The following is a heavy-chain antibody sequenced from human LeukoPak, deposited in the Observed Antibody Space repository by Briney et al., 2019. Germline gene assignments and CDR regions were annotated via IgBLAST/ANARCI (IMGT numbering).Heavy chain of an antibody. CDR1: GFTFSSYA. D-gene: IGHD6-19*01. CDR3: TRVTPYSSGWIPFDC. V-gene: IGHV3-64*01. J-gene: IGHJ4*02. CDR2: ISSNGGST. Sequence: GGSLRLSCAASGFTFSSYAMHWVRQAPGKGLEYVSAISSNGGSTYYANSVKGRFTISRDNSKNTLYLQMDSLRAEDTAVYYCTRVTPYSSGWIPFDCWGQGTLVTVSS.